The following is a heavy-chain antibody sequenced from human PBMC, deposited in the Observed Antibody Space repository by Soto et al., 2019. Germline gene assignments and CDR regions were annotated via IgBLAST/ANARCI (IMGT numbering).Heavy chain of an antibody. Sequence: GGSLSLSYAASGFTFSSYAMIWVLQAPGKGLEWVSAISGSGGSTYYADSVKGRFTISRDNSKNTLYLQMNSLRAEDTAVYYCAKALKPYYYYYGMDVWGQGTTVTVSS. CDR3: AKALKPYYYYYGMDV. J-gene: IGHJ6*02. CDR2: ISGSGGST. CDR1: GFTFSSYA. V-gene: IGHV3-23*01.